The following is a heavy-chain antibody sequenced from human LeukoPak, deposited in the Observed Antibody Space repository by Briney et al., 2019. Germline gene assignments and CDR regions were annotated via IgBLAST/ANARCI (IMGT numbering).Heavy chain of an antibody. V-gene: IGHV3-15*01. D-gene: IGHD3-9*01. J-gene: IGHJ4*02. Sequence: GGSLRLSCAASGFSFKDVWMSWVRQAPGKGLEWVGRIKSKTHGGTTDYAAAVKGRFTISRDDSKSTLYLQMNSLKTEDTALYYCTTWNYDILTGYSIWGQGTLVTVSS. CDR1: GFSFKDVW. CDR2: IKSKTHGGTT. CDR3: TTWNYDILTGYSI.